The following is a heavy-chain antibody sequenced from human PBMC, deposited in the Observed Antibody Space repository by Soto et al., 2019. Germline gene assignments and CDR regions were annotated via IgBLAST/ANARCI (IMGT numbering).Heavy chain of an antibody. CDR1: CGSFSGYY. V-gene: IGHV4-34*01. CDR2: INHSGST. J-gene: IGHJ6*02. CDR3: ARGYCSGGSCYVYYYYYYGMDV. Sequence: SETLSLTCAVYCGSFSGYYWSWIRQPPGKGLEWIGEINHSGSTNYNPSLKSRVTISVDTSKNQFSLKLSSVTAADTAVYYCARGYCSGGSCYVYYYYYYGMDVWGQGTTVTVSS. D-gene: IGHD2-15*01.